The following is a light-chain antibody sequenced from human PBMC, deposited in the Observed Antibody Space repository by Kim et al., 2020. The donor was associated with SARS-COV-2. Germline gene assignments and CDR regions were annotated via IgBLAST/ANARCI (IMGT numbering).Light chain of an antibody. CDR3: QQYHIWPPGILT. CDR2: GAS. J-gene: IGKJ2*01. Sequence: EIVMTQSPATLSVSPGERATLSCRASQSISSDLAWYQHKAGQAPRLLIYGASTRASGIPARISGRGSGTEFTLTISSLQSEDFAVYYCQQYHIWPPGILTFGHGTKLVI. CDR1: QSISSD. V-gene: IGKV3-15*01.